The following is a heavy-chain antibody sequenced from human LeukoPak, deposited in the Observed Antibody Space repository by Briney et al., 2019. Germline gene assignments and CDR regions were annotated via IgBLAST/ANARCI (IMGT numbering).Heavy chain of an antibody. V-gene: IGHV4-59*01. CDR2: IYYSGST. Sequence: KSSETLSLTCTVSGVSISSYYWSWIRQPPGKGLEWLGYIYYSGSTNYNPSLKSRVTISVDTSKNQFSLKLSSVTAADTAVYYCARNYDRNWFDPWGQGTLVTVSS. CDR3: ARNYDRNWFDP. CDR1: GVSISSYY. D-gene: IGHD3-3*01. J-gene: IGHJ5*02.